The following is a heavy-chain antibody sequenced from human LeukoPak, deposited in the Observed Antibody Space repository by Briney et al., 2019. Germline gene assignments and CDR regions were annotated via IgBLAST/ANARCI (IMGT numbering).Heavy chain of an antibody. CDR3: AREHYFYHMDA. Sequence: GGSLRLSCAASGFTLEDYGMSWVRQAPGKGLEWVSGINWNGGTTNYADSVKGRFTISRDNAENSLYLQMNSLRDEDTAVYYCAREHYFYHMDAWGEGTTVTVSS. J-gene: IGHJ6*03. CDR1: GFTLEDYG. CDR2: INWNGGTT. V-gene: IGHV3-20*04.